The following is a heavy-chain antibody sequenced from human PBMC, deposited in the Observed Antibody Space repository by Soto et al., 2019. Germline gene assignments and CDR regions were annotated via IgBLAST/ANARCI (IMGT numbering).Heavy chain of an antibody. CDR2: ISGSGGST. CDR3: AEGGMASPGTTIDE. Sequence: GSHRLSCAASGFRLSRYAMSWVLQAPGQGMEWVSAISGSGGSTDYADSVKGRFTISRDNAKNTLYRQMNSLRAEDTAVYYWAEGGMASPGTTIDEWGQGNLCTVYS. V-gene: IGHV3-23*01. J-gene: IGHJ4*02. D-gene: IGHD6-13*01. CDR1: GFRLSRYA.